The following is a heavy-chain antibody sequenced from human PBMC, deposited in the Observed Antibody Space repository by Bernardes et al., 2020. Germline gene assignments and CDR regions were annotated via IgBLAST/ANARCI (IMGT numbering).Heavy chain of an antibody. CDR3: ARDFKVYDILTIDYMDV. Sequence: SETLSLTCAVYGGSFSGYYWSWIRQPPGKGLEWIGEINHSGSTNYNPSLKSRVTISVDTSKNQFSLKLSSVTAADTAVYYCARDFKVYDILTIDYMDVWGKGTTVTVSS. V-gene: IGHV4-34*01. CDR2: INHSGST. CDR1: GGSFSGYY. J-gene: IGHJ6*03. D-gene: IGHD3-9*01.